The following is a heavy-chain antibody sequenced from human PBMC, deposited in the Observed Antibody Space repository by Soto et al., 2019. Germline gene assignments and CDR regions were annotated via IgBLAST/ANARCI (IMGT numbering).Heavy chain of an antibody. Sequence: QVQLQQSGPGLVKPSQTLSLNCAISGDSVSSNTVAWNWIRQSPSRGLEWLGRTYYRSKWYDDYAEPVKSRITINPDTSKNQFSLQLNSVTPEDTAVYYCARSWVGHEVHWFDSWGQGTLVTVSS. V-gene: IGHV6-1*01. CDR3: ARSWVGHEVHWFDS. D-gene: IGHD1-1*01. CDR2: TYYRSKWYD. CDR1: GDSVSSNTVA. J-gene: IGHJ5*01.